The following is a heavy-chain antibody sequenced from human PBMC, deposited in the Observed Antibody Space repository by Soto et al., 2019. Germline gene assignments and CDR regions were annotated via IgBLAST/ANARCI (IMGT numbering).Heavy chain of an antibody. D-gene: IGHD4-4*01. J-gene: IGHJ3*02. CDR3: ARGLAVTRDAFDI. V-gene: IGHV1-8*01. Sequence: QVQLVQSGAEVKKPGASVKVSCKASGYTFTNYDVNWVRQAPGQELEWVGWMTPKSDDTGYAQKFQGRVTLTRNTSISTAYMELSSLTSEDTAVYYCARGLAVTRDAFDIWGQGTMVTVSS. CDR1: GYTFTNYD. CDR2: MTPKSDDT.